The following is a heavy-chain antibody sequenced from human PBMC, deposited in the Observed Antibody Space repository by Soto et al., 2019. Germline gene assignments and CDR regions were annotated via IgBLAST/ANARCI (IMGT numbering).Heavy chain of an antibody. V-gene: IGHV3-21*01. Sequence: EVQLVESGGGLVKPGGSLRLSCAASGFTFSGYTMNWVRQAPGKGLEWVASITSRGSYIYYADSVRGRFTISRDNAKNSLYLQMNSLRAEDTAVYYCARGSNTSSQARYLDHWGQGTLVTVSS. CDR2: ITSRGSYI. D-gene: IGHD2-2*01. CDR1: GFTFSGYT. CDR3: ARGSNTSSQARYLDH. J-gene: IGHJ4*02.